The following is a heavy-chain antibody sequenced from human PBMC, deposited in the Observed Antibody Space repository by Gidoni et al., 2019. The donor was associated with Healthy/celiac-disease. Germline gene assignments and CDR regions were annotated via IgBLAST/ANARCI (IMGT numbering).Heavy chain of an antibody. CDR2: MSWNSGSI. D-gene: IGHD3-10*01. CDR3: AKVPGRGGEFPFQH. Sequence: EVQLVESGGGLVQPGRSLRLSCPASGFTFVDYAMHWVRQAPGKGLGWVSGMSWNSGSIGYADSVKGRFTISRDNAKNSLYLKMNSRRAEDTALYYWAKVPGRGGEFPFQHWGQGTLVTVSS. V-gene: IGHV3-9*01. CDR1: GFTFVDYA. J-gene: IGHJ1*01.